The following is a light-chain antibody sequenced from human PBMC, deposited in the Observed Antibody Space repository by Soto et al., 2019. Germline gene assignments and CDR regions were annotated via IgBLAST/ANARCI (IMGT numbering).Light chain of an antibody. CDR3: CSYAGSSAWV. CDR1: SSDVGSYNL. CDR2: EGS. J-gene: IGLJ3*02. Sequence: QSALTQPASVSGSPGQSITISCTGTSSDVGSYNLVSWYQQHPGKAPKLMIYEGSKRPSGVSNRFSGYKYGNTASLTRSGLQAEDEADYYCCSYAGSSAWVFCVGTPLTGL. V-gene: IGLV2-23*01.